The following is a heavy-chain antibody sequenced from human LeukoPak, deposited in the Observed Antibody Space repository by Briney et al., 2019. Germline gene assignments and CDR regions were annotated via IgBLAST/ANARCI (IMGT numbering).Heavy chain of an antibody. CDR3: ARDPRSYYYDSSGYLFDY. D-gene: IGHD3-22*01. Sequence: GASVKVSCKASGYTFTGYYMHWVRQAPGQGLEWMGWISGYNGNTKYVQKLQGRVTMTRDTSTTTAYMELRSLRSDDTAVYYCARDPRSYYYDSSGYLFDYWGQGTLVTVSS. V-gene: IGHV1-18*04. CDR1: GYTFTGYY. CDR2: ISGYNGNT. J-gene: IGHJ4*02.